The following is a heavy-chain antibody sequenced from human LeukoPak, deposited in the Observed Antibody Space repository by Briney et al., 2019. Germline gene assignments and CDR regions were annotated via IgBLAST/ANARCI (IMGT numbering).Heavy chain of an antibody. CDR2: TYYRSKWYN. Sequence: PSQTLSLTCAISGDSVSSNSAAWNWIRQSPSRGLEWLGRTYYRSKWYNDYAVSVKSRITINPDTSKNQFSLQLNSVTPEDTAVYYCARDAYYAAAGPYNWFDPWGQGTLVTVSS. V-gene: IGHV6-1*01. J-gene: IGHJ5*02. CDR3: ARDAYYAAAGPYNWFDP. CDR1: GDSVSSNSAA. D-gene: IGHD6-13*01.